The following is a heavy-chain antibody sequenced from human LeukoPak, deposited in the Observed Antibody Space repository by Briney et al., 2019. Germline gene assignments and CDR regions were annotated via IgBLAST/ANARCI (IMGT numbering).Heavy chain of an antibody. CDR1: GYTFTSYD. V-gene: IGHV1-46*01. J-gene: IGHJ1*01. D-gene: IGHD6-13*01. Sequence: GSVKVSCKASGYTFTSYDMHWVRQAPGQGLEWMGIINPSGGSTSYAQIFQGRVTMTRDTSTSTVYMGLSSLRSEDTAVYYCARGGSSWYRGSFQHWGQGTLVTVSS. CDR2: INPSGGST. CDR3: ARGGSSWYRGSFQH.